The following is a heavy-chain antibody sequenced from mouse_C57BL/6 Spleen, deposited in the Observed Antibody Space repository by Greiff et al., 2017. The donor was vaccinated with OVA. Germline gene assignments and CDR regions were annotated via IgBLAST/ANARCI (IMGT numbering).Heavy chain of an antibody. CDR3: ARGGTTVVPHWYVGV. CDR2: IDPANGNT. D-gene: IGHD1-1*01. J-gene: IGHJ1*03. V-gene: IGHV14-3*01. Sequence: VHVKQSVAELVRPGASVKLSCTASGFNIKNTYMHWVKQRPEQGLEWIGRIDPANGNTKYAPKFQGKATITADTSSNTAYLQLSSLTSEDTAIYYCARGGTTVVPHWYVGVWGTGTTVTVAS. CDR1: GFNIKNTY.